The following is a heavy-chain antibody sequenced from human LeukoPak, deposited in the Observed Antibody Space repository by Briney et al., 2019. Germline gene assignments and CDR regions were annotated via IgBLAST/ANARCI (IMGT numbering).Heavy chain of an antibody. CDR3: ARGGYCSSTSCPLDY. CDR1: GFTFDDYD. CDR2: INWNGGRT. D-gene: IGHD2-2*01. J-gene: IGHJ4*02. V-gene: IGHV3-20*01. Sequence: GGSLRLSCAASGFTFDDYDMSWVRQAPGKGLEVVSGINWNGGRTGYADSVKGRFTISRDNAKNSLYLQMNSLRAEDAALYHCARGGYCSSTSCPLDYWGQGTLVTVSS.